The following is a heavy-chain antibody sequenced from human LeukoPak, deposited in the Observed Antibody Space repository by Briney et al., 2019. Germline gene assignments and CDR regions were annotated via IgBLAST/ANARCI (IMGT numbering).Heavy chain of an antibody. CDR2: ISGTGGST. V-gene: IGHV3-23*01. Sequence: GGSLRLSCTASGLTFSSYVMSWVRQAPGKGLEWVSTISGTGGSTFYADSVKGRFTISRDNSKSTMYLQMNSLRAENTATYYCSPPRGDSSGYYYVYWGQGTLVTVSS. J-gene: IGHJ4*02. D-gene: IGHD3-22*01. CDR3: SPPRGDSSGYYYVY. CDR1: GLTFSSYV.